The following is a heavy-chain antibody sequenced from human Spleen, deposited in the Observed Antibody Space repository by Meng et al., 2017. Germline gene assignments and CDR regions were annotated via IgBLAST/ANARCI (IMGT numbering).Heavy chain of an antibody. CDR1: GYTFTSYA. V-gene: IGHV7-4-1*02. Sequence: ASVKVSCKASGYTFTSYAMNWVRQAPGQGLEWMGWINTNTGNPTYAQGFTGRFVFSLDTSVSTAYLQISSLKAEDTAVYYCARGLSGYYDFWSGYYPLYDMDVWGQGTTVTVSS. CDR2: INTNTGNP. J-gene: IGHJ6*02. CDR3: ARGLSGYYDFWSGYYPLYDMDV. D-gene: IGHD3-3*01.